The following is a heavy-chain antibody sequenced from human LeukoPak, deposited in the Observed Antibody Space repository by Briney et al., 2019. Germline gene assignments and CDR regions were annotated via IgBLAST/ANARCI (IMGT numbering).Heavy chain of an antibody. V-gene: IGHV3-23*01. CDR1: GFTFSRSA. Sequence: GGSLRLSCAASGFTFSRSAMNWVRQAPGKGLEWVSSFSASGGTTYYADSVKGRFTISRDNSKNTLSVQMNSLRAEDTAVYYCAKANYSGSYYFDYWGQGTLVTVSS. CDR3: AKANYSGSYYFDY. D-gene: IGHD1-26*01. CDR2: FSASGGTT. J-gene: IGHJ4*02.